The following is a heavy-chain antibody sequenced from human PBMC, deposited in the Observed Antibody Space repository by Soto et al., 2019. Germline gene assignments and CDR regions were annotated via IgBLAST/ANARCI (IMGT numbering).Heavy chain of an antibody. CDR2: IIPIFGTA. CDR1: GGTFSSYA. CDR3: ARERYSSSPTSRYYYGMDV. D-gene: IGHD6-6*01. Sequence: VKVSCKASGGTFSSYAISWVRQAPGQGLEWMGGIIPIFGTANYAQKFQGRVTITADESTSTAYMELSSLRSEDTAVYYCARERYSSSPTSRYYYGMDVWGQGTTVTVSS. J-gene: IGHJ6*02. V-gene: IGHV1-69*01.